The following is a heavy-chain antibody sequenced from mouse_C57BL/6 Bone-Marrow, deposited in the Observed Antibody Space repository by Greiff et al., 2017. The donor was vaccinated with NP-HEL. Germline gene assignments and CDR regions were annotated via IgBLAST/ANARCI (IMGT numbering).Heavy chain of an antibody. J-gene: IGHJ4*01. CDR3: ARRSNYCYAMDY. V-gene: IGHV1-63*01. D-gene: IGHD2-5*01. CDR1: GYTFTNYW. CDR2: IYPGGGYT. Sequence: VQLQQSGAELVRPWTSVKMSCKASGYTFTNYWIGWAKQRPGHGLEWIGDIYPGGGYTNYNEKFKGKATLTADKSSSTAYMQFSSLTSEDSAIYYCARRSNYCYAMDYWGQGTSVTVSS.